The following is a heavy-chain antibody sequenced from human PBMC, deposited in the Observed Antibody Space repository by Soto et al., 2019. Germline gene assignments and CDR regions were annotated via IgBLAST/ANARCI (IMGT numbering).Heavy chain of an antibody. D-gene: IGHD3-3*01. J-gene: IGHJ6*04. V-gene: IGHV1-69*12. Sequence: QVQLVQAGAEVKKPGASVTVSCKASGATFSSYAISWVRQSPGQGLEWMGGSSPMYDKTKYAKKFQGRVTLSADEYTDPSSMELRSLGSEDTALYYCARHDVWSGQYTGPKRPVDHYYYYGMDVWGKGPTSTVSS. CDR2: SSPMYDKT. CDR1: GATFSSYA. CDR3: ARHDVWSGQYTGPKRPVDHYYYYGMDV.